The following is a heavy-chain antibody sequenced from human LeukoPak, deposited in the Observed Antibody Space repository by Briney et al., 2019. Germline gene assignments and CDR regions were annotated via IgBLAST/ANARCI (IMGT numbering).Heavy chain of an antibody. CDR3: ARKLRSSGWYSDCCAFDI. CDR1: GFTFSSYW. J-gene: IGHJ3*02. D-gene: IGHD6-19*01. CDR2: IKQDGSEI. V-gene: IGHV3-7*03. Sequence: PGGSLRLSCAASGFTFSSYWMSWVRQAPGKGLEWVANIKQDGSEIYYVDSVKGRFTISRDNAKNSLYLQMNSLRAEDTAVYYCARKLRSSGWYSDCCAFDIWGQGTMVTVSS.